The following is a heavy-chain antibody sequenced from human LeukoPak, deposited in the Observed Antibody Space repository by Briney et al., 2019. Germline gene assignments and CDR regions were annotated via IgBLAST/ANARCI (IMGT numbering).Heavy chain of an antibody. CDR3: AGAGIRNWFDP. V-gene: IGHV4-39*01. CDR1: GDSISTTGYF. J-gene: IGHJ5*02. CDR2: IFKSGNT. Sequence: SETLSLTCSVSGDSISTTGYFWVWIRQSPGRDLEWIGSIFKSGNTFYNMSLKSRVTISVDTSKNEFSLNLTSVTASDTAVYYCAGAGIRNWFDPWGPGILVTVSS.